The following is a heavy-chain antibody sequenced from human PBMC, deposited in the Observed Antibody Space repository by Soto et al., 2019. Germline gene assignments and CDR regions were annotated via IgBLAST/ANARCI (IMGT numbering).Heavy chain of an antibody. J-gene: IGHJ6*02. V-gene: IGHV3-33*01. Sequence: GGSLRLSCAASGFTFSSYGMHWVRQAPGKGLEWVAVIWYDGSNKYYADSVKGRFTISRDNSKNTLYLQMNSLRAEDTAVYYCARDVRAVADSYGMDVWGQGTTVTVSS. CDR2: IWYDGSNK. CDR1: GFTFSSYG. D-gene: IGHD6-19*01. CDR3: ARDVRAVADSYGMDV.